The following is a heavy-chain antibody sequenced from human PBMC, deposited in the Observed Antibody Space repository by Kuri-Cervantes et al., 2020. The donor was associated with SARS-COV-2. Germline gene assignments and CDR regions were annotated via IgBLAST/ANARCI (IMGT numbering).Heavy chain of an antibody. CDR2: IYTSGST. CDR1: GGSISSGSYY. D-gene: IGHD3-16*01. V-gene: IGHV4-61*02. CDR3: ARGKRSYYYYMDV. Sequence: SETLSLTCTVSGGSISSGSYYWSWIRQPAGKGLEWIGRIYTSGSTNYNPSLKSRVTISVDTSKNQFSLKLSSVTAADTAVYYCARGKRSYYYYMDVWGKGTTVTVSS. J-gene: IGHJ6*03.